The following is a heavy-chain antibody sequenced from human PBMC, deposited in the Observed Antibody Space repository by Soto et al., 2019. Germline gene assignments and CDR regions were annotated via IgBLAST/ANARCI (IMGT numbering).Heavy chain of an antibody. J-gene: IGHJ6*02. CDR3: ARFVRSCSATTCSTRADV. Sequence: SETLSLTCTVSGGFVNSDTHSWGWIRHTPGKRLEWIGFIYSGGSTKDPSLRSRVTMSVDTSKNQFSLKLRSVIVADTAVYHCARFVRSCSATTCSTRADVWGQGITVTVSS. D-gene: IGHD2-2*01. V-gene: IGHV4-61*01. CDR2: IYSGGST. CDR1: GGFVNSDTHS.